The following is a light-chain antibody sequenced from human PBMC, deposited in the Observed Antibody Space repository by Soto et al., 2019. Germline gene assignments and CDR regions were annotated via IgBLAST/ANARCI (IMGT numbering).Light chain of an antibody. CDR3: AAWDASLSGPVV. V-gene: IGLV1-47*01. CDR2: RNN. Sequence: QSVLTQPPSASGTPGQRGTISCSGSSSNIGSNYVYWYQQLPGTAPKLLIYRNNQRPSGVPDRFSGSKSGTSASLAISGLRSEDEGDYYCAAWDASLSGPVVFGGGTKLTVL. J-gene: IGLJ2*01. CDR1: SSNIGSNY.